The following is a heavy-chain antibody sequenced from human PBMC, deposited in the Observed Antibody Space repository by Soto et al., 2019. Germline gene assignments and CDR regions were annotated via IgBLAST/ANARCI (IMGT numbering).Heavy chain of an antibody. D-gene: IGHD6-13*01. CDR2: ISGSGGST. Sequence: SGGSLRLSCAASGFTFSSYAMSWVRQAPGKGLEWVSAISGSGGSTYYADSVKGRFTISRDNSKNTLYLQMNSLRAEDTAVYYCAKDRREQQPDYYYGMDVWGQGTTVTVSS. J-gene: IGHJ6*02. CDR1: GFTFSSYA. CDR3: AKDRREQQPDYYYGMDV. V-gene: IGHV3-23*01.